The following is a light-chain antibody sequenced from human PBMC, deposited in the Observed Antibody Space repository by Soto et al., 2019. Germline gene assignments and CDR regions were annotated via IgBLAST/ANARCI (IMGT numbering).Light chain of an antibody. CDR1: QNVLSD. J-gene: IGKJ1*01. Sequence: EILLTQSPATLSVSPGETATLSCRASQNVLSDLAWYQQKPGQAPRLLVYGATTRATDAPAKFRGSWSGTEFSLTISSLQSEDFATYYCQQYRSWHRTFGQGSKVEI. CDR3: QQYRSWHRT. V-gene: IGKV3-15*01. CDR2: GAT.